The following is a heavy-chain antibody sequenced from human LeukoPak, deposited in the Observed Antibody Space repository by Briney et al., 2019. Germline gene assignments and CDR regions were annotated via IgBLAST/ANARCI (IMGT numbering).Heavy chain of an antibody. CDR1: GGSISNYY. CDR2: IYPRGST. D-gene: IGHD1-26*01. Sequence: SETLSLTCTVSGGSISNYYWSWIRQPAGKGLEWIGRIYPRGSTNHNPSLKSRVTMSVDTSKNQFSLKLSSVTAADTAIYYCASTSGSYFEYYFDYWGQGTLVTVS. CDR3: ASTSGSYFEYYFDY. V-gene: IGHV4-4*07. J-gene: IGHJ4*02.